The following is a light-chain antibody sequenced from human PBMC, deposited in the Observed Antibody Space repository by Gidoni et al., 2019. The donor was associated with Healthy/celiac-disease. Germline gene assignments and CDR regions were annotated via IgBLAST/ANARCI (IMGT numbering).Light chain of an antibody. J-gene: IGKJ1*01. Sequence: AIQLTQPPSSLSASVGDSVTITWRASQGIRNDLGWYQQKPGKAPKLLIYAASSLQSGVPSRFRGSGSGTDFTLTISSLQPEDFATYYCLQDYNYPWTFGQGTKVEIK. CDR1: QGIRND. V-gene: IGKV1-6*01. CDR3: LQDYNYPWT. CDR2: AAS.